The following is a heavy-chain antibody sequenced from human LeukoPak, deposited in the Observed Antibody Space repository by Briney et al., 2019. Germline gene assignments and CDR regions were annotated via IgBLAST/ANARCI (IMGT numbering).Heavy chain of an antibody. J-gene: IGHJ5*02. CDR2: IWYDGTNE. V-gene: IGHV3-33*01. Sequence: GGSLRLSCVASGFSFSSYGMHWVGQPPGKGLEWVAVIWYDGTNENYADSVKGRLTISRDNSKNTLFLQMNSLRAEDTALYYCGRCSSNSCYRFDPWGQGTLVTVSS. D-gene: IGHD2-2*01. CDR3: GRCSSNSCYRFDP. CDR1: GFSFSSYG.